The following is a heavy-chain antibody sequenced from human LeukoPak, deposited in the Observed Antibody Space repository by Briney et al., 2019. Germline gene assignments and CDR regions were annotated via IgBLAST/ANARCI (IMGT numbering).Heavy chain of an antibody. J-gene: IGHJ6*03. V-gene: IGHV4-39*01. CDR2: IYYSGST. CDR3: ARHVPMSTYVTSHPRAYYMDV. CDR1: GGSSSSSRYY. D-gene: IGHD2-21*02. Sequence: PSETLSLTCTVSGGSSSSSRYYWGWIRQPPGKGLEWIGSIYYSGSTYYNPSLKSRVTISVDTSKNQFSLKLSSVTAADPAVYYCARHVPMSTYVTSHPRAYYMDVWGKGTTVTVSS.